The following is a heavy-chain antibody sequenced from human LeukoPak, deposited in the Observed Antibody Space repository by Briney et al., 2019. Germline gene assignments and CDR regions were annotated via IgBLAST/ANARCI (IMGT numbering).Heavy chain of an antibody. V-gene: IGHV4-4*07. Sequence: SETLSLTCIVSGGSISSHYWSWIRQPAGKGLEWIGRMYHTGSSTFNPSLKSRVTMSVDTSKKQISLKLTSVTAADTAVYYCAGTPYIWGSDRSFDYWGQGTLVTVSS. CDR2: MYHTGSS. D-gene: IGHD3-16*02. CDR3: AGTPYIWGSDRSFDY. CDR1: GGSISSHY. J-gene: IGHJ4*02.